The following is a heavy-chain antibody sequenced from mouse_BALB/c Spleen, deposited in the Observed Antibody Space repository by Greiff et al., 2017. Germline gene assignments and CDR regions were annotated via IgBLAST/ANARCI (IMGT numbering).Heavy chain of an antibody. D-gene: IGHD2-4*01. CDR2: ISYDGSN. Sequence: EVQLVESGPGLVKPSQSLSLTCSVTGYSITSGYYWNWIRQFPGNKLEWMGYISYDGSNNYNPSLKNRISITRDTSKNQFFLKLNSVTTEDTATYYCARIYYDYDGAYYFDYWGQGTTLTVSS. V-gene: IGHV3-6*02. J-gene: IGHJ2*01. CDR3: ARIYYDYDGAYYFDY. CDR1: GYSITSGYY.